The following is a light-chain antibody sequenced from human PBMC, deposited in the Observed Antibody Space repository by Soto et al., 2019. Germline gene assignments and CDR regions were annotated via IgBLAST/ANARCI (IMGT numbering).Light chain of an antibody. CDR3: QSYDSSLRGSV. J-gene: IGLJ1*01. V-gene: IGLV1-40*01. CDR1: SSNIGAGYD. CDR2: GNN. Sequence: QSVLTQPPSVSGAPGQRVTISCTGSSSNIGAGYDVHWYQHLPGTAPKLLIYGNNDRPSGVPDRFSGSRSDTSASLAVSGRQAEDEADYYCQSYDSSLRGSVFGTGTKLTVL.